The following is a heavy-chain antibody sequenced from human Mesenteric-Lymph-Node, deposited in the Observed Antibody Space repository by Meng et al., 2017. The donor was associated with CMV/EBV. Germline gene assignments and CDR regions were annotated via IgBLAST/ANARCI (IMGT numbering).Heavy chain of an antibody. J-gene: IGHJ5*02. D-gene: IGHD2/OR15-2a*01. CDR2: INPNSGVS. Sequence: QVQLVQSRAEVGNPGASVMVTCKASGYTFTDFYIQWVRQAPGQGLEWMGRINPNSGVSNSAQNFQGRVTMTRDTSISTAYMELGRLTSDDTAVYYCARDNVNPEGFDPWGQGTLVTVSS. V-gene: IGHV1-2*06. CDR3: ARDNVNPEGFDP. CDR1: GYTFTDFY.